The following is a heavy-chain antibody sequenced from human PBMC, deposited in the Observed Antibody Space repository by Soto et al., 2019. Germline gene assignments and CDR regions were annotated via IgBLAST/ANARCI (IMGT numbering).Heavy chain of an antibody. V-gene: IGHV3-33*01. CDR3: AREGYYDSSGYFGSRGMDV. CDR1: GFTFSSYG. D-gene: IGHD3-22*01. J-gene: IGHJ6*02. CDR2: IWYDGSNK. Sequence: GGSLRLSCAASGFTFSSYGMHWVRQAPGKGLEWVAVIWYDGSNKYYADSVKGRFTISRDNSKNTLYLQMNSLRAEDTAVYYCAREGYYDSSGYFGSRGMDVWGQGTTVTVSS.